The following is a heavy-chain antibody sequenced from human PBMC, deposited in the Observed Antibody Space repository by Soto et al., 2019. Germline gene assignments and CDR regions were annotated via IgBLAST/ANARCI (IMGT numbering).Heavy chain of an antibody. V-gene: IGHV3-30*18. Sequence: LRLSCAASGFTFSSYGMHWVRQAPGKGLEWVAVISYDGSNKYYADSVKGRFTISRDNSKNTLYLQMNSLRAEDTAVYYCAKVPVLSGYYYYYGMDVWGQGTTVTVSS. CDR2: ISYDGSNK. D-gene: IGHD3-10*01. CDR1: GFTFSSYG. CDR3: AKVPVLSGYYYYYGMDV. J-gene: IGHJ6*02.